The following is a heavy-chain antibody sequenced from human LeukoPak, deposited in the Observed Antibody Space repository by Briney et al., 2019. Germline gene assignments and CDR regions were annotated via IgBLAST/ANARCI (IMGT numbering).Heavy chain of an antibody. CDR3: ARAGKAGLWSGYYMNLDY. J-gene: IGHJ4*02. V-gene: IGHV1-2*02. Sequence: GASVKVSCKASGYTFTGYYMHWVRQAPGQGLEWMGWINPNSGGTNYAQKFQGRVTMTRDTSISTAYMELSRLRSDDTAVYYCARAGKAGLWSGYYMNLDYWGQGTLVTVSS. D-gene: IGHD3-3*01. CDR2: INPNSGGT. CDR1: GYTFTGYY.